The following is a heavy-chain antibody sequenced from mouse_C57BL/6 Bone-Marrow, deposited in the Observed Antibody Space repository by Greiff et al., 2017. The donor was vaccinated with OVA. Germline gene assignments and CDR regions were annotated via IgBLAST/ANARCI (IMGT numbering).Heavy chain of an antibody. CDR2: FYPGSGSI. V-gene: IGHV1-62-2*01. CDR1: GYTFTEYT. Sequence: QVQLQQSGAELVKPGASVKLSCKASGYTFTEYTIHWVKQRSGQGLEWIGWFYPGSGSIKYNEKFKDKATLTADKSSSTVYMELSRMTSEDSAVYFCARHEEDYYGSSYHYAMDYWGQGTSVTVSS. D-gene: IGHD1-1*01. CDR3: ARHEEDYYGSSYHYAMDY. J-gene: IGHJ4*01.